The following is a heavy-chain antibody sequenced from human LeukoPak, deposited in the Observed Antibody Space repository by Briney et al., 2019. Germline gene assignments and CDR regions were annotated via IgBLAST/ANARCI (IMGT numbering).Heavy chain of an antibody. CDR3: AREPPYSNSWTDFDY. Sequence: GGSLRLSCAASGFTVSSNYMSWVRQAPGKGLEWVSVIYNGGNTYYADSVKGRFTISRDNSKNTLYLQMHSLGAEDTAVYYCAREPPYSNSWTDFDYWGQGTLVTVSS. J-gene: IGHJ4*02. V-gene: IGHV3-66*01. D-gene: IGHD6-13*01. CDR2: IYNGGNT. CDR1: GFTVSSNY.